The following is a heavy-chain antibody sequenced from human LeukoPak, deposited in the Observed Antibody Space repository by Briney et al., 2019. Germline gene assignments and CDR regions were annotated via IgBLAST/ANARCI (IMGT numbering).Heavy chain of an antibody. Sequence: ASVKVSCKASGYTFTGYYMHWVRQAPGQGLEWMGWINPKSGGTNYAQKFQGRVTMTRDTSISTAYMELSRLRSDDTAVYYCARDSARHITIFGVVIEGYMDVWGKGTTVTVSS. J-gene: IGHJ6*03. V-gene: IGHV1-2*02. D-gene: IGHD3-3*01. CDR2: INPKSGGT. CDR1: GYTFTGYY. CDR3: ARDSARHITIFGVVIEGYMDV.